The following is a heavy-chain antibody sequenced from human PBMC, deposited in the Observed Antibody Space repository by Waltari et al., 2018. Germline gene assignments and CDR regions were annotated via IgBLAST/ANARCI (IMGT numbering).Heavy chain of an antibody. CDR3: ASNYDSSGYYQSE. CDR2: IYYSGST. J-gene: IGHJ4*02. D-gene: IGHD3-22*01. V-gene: IGHV4-39*01. CDR1: GGSISSSSYY. Sequence: QLQLQESGPGLVKPSETLSLTCTVSGGSISSSSYYWGWIRQPPGKGLEWIGSIYYSGSTYYNPSLKSRVTISVDTSKNQFSLKLSSVTAADTAVYYCASNYDSSGYYQSEWGQGTLVTVSS.